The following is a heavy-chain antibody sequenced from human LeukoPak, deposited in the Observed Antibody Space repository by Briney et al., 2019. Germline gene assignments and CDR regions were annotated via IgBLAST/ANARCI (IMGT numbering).Heavy chain of an antibody. J-gene: IGHJ4*02. CDR2: ISSSGSTI. CDR1: GFTFSDYY. D-gene: IGHD6-13*01. V-gene: IGHV3-11*01. Sequence: PGGSLRLSCAASGFTFSDYYMSWIRQAPGKGLEWVSYISSSGSTIYYADSVKGRFTISRDNAKNSLYLQMNSLRAEDTAVYYCATVEQQLSQPPDYWGQGTLVTVSS. CDR3: ATVEQQLSQPPDY.